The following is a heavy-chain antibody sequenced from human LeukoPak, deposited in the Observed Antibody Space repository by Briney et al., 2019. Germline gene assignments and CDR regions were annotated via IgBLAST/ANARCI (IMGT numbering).Heavy chain of an antibody. V-gene: IGHV4-59*11. D-gene: IGHD3/OR15-3a*01. CDR2: IYYRGTT. CDR1: RGTISSHY. CDR3: ARDGRRASGLDA. Sequence: PSETLSLTCAVSRGTISSHYWRWVRQPPGKDLEWIGDIYYRGTTTYSYSLKSRLTISVDTSKNQFSLEMTSATAADTAVYYCARDGRRASGLDAWGPGILVTVSS. J-gene: IGHJ4*02.